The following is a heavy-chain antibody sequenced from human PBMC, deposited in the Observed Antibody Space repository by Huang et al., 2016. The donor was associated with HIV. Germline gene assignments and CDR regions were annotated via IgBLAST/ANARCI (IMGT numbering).Heavy chain of an antibody. CDR2: IIPIFGTA. CDR3: ARTAYSYGFRQGYNWFDP. J-gene: IGHJ5*02. D-gene: IGHD5-18*01. Sequence: QVLLVQSGAEVRTPGSSVKFSCTAFGGTFRSYAISWVRQAPGQGLEWRGGIIPIFGTANYTQKFQGRVTITVDESTNTGYMELTRLTSEDTAVYYCARTAYSYGFRQGYNWFDPWGQGTPVTVSS. V-gene: IGHV1-69*13. CDR1: GGTFRSYA.